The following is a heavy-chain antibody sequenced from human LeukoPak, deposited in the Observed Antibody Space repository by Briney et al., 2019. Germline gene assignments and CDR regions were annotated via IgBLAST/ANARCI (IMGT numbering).Heavy chain of an antibody. V-gene: IGHV3-23*01. CDR3: AKGITSHDFFSRGD. J-gene: IGHJ4*02. Sequence: GGSLRLSCAASGFSFSSFSMGWVRQAPGKGLDWVSGISNSGGTTYYADSVKGRFTISRDNSKNTLYLQVNSLRAEDTAIYYCAKGITSHDFFSRGDWGQGTLVTVSS. CDR1: GFSFSSFS. D-gene: IGHD3-10*01. CDR2: ISNSGGTT.